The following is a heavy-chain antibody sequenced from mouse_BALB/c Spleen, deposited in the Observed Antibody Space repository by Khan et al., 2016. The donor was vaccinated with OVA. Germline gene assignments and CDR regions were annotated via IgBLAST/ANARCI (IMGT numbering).Heavy chain of an antibody. D-gene: IGHD4-1*01. Sequence: VQLQQSGTELARPGASVKLSCKASGYTFTSYWMQWVKQRPGQGLEWIGAIYPGDGDTRYTQKFKGKATLTADKSSSTAYMQLSSLASEDSAVYYCVRSWDSYYFDYWGQGTTLTVSS. CDR3: VRSWDSYYFDY. CDR2: IYPGDGDT. V-gene: IGHV1-87*01. CDR1: GYTFTSYW. J-gene: IGHJ2*01.